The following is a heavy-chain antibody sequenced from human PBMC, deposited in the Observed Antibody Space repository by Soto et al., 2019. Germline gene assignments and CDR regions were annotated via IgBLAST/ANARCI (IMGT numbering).Heavy chain of an antibody. CDR3: AGAAAGGGIDY. D-gene: IGHD2-15*01. CDR2: ISAYNGNT. V-gene: IGHV1-18*01. Sequence: QVQLVQSGAEVKKPGASVKVFCKASGYTFTSYGISWVRQAPGQGLEWMGWISAYNGNTNYAQKVQGRVTMTTDTSTRTAYMELRSLRSDDTAVYYGAGAAAGGGIDYWGQGTLVAVSS. CDR1: GYTFTSYG. J-gene: IGHJ4*02.